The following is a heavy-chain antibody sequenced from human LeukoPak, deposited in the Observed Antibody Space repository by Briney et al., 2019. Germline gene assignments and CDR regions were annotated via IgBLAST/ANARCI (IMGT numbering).Heavy chain of an antibody. V-gene: IGHV4-4*07. J-gene: IGHJ4*02. CDR2: IYTSGST. Sequence: SETLSLTCTVSGGSISSYYWSWIRQPAGKGLEWIGRIYTSGSTNYNPSLKSRVTISVDRSKNQFSLKLSSVTAADTAVYYCARETLEAGTEYYFDYWGQGTLVTVSS. CDR3: ARETLEAGTEYYFDY. D-gene: IGHD3-10*01. CDR1: GGSISSYY.